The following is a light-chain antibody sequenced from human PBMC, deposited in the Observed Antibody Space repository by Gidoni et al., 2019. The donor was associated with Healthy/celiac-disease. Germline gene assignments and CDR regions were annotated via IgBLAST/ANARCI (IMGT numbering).Light chain of an antibody. CDR1: SSDVGGYNY. Sequence: QSALTQPASVSGSPGQSITISCTGTSSDVGGYNYVSWYKQHPGKAPKLMIYDVSNRPSGFSNRFSGSKSGNTASLTISGLQAEDEADYYCSSYTSSSTLVVFGGGTKLTVL. J-gene: IGLJ2*01. CDR2: DVS. CDR3: SSYTSSSTLVV. V-gene: IGLV2-14*01.